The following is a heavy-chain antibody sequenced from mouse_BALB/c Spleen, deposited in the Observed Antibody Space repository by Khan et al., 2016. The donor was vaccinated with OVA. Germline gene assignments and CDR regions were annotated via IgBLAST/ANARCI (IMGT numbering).Heavy chain of an antibody. CDR1: GYSITSDYA. CDR2: ITYSGGT. Sequence: EVQLQESGPDLVKPSQSLSLTCTVSGYSITSDYAWNWIRQFPVNKLEWMGYITYSGGTSYTPSLKSRISITRDTSKNQFFLLLNSVTTGDADTCYCRRGLAYWGQGTLVTVSA. CDR3: RRGLAY. J-gene: IGHJ3*01. V-gene: IGHV3-2*02. D-gene: IGHD3-3*01.